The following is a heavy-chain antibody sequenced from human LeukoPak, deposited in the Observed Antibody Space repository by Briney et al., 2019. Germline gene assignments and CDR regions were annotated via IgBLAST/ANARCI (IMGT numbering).Heavy chain of an antibody. CDR1: GGSISSYY. CDR3: ARARPYYYYDSSGSYWYFDL. D-gene: IGHD3-22*01. Sequence: SETLSLTCTVSGGSISSYYWSWIRQPPGKGLEWIGYIYYSGSTNYNPSLKSRVTISVDTSKNQFSLKLSSVTAADTAVYYCARARPYYYYDSSGSYWYFDLWGRGTLVTVSS. V-gene: IGHV4-59*08. CDR2: IYYSGST. J-gene: IGHJ2*01.